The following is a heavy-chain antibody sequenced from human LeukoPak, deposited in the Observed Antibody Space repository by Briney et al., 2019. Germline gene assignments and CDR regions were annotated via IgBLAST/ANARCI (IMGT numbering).Heavy chain of an antibody. CDR1: GCSITGYH. CDR3: ARRNDFDI. CDR2: IYSSGST. J-gene: IGHJ3*02. V-gene: IGHV4-4*08. Sequence: SETLSLACTVFGCSITGYHWSWIRQPPGKGLEWIGYIYSSGSTEYKPSLKSRATISADTSKNQFSLKLTSVTAADTAIYYCARRNDFDIWGQGTMVTVSS.